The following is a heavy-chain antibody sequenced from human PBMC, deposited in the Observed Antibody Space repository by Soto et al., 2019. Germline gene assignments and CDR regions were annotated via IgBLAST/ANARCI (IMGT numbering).Heavy chain of an antibody. CDR1: GGSSSSYY. CDR2: IYYSGST. D-gene: IGHD3-10*01. J-gene: IGHJ6*02. CDR3: ARGDPLLWFGEKVYYGMDV. Sequence: SGDLSLTCTVSGGSSSSYYWSWIRQPPGKGLEWIGYIYYSGSTNYNPSLKSRVTISVDTSKNQFSLKLSSVTAADTAVYYCARGDPLLWFGEKVYYGMDVWGQGTTVTVSS. V-gene: IGHV4-59*01.